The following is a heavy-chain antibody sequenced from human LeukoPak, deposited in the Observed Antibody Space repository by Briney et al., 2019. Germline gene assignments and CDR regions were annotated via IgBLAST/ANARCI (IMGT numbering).Heavy chain of an antibody. D-gene: IGHD3-10*01. V-gene: IGHV3-49*04. CDR1: GFTFGDYA. CDR2: IRSKAYGGTT. J-gene: IGHJ4*02. Sequence: PGRSLRLSCTASGFTFGDYAMSWVRQAPGKGLEWVRFIRSKAYGGTTEYAASVKGRFTISRDDSKSIAYLQMNSLKTEDTAVYYCTRDRITMVRGVKALDYWGQGTLVTVSS. CDR3: TRDRITMVRGVKALDY.